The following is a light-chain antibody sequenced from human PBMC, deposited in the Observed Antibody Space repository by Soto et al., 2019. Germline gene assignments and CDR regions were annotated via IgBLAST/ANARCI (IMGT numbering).Light chain of an antibody. J-gene: IGKJ1*01. Sequence: EIVLTQSPGTLSVSPGERVTLSCRASQSLSSRSLAWYQQKPGQAPRLLISGASSRAADIPDRFSGSGSGTDFTLTINRLDPEDFAVYYCQQYDGSHRKFRHGTKVDIK. CDR1: QSLSSRS. CDR3: QQYDGSHRK. V-gene: IGKV3-20*01. CDR2: GAS.